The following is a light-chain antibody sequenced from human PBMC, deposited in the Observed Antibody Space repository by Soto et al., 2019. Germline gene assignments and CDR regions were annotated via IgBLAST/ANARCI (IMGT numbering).Light chain of an antibody. Sequence: DIQMTQSPSSLSASVGDRVTITCQASQNINNYLNWDQQKPGRAPKLLIYDASNLEEGVPSRFRGSGSGTDFSFTIRRLQPEDIAAYYCQQYENLPTFGQGTRLEIK. V-gene: IGKV1-33*01. CDR1: QNINNY. CDR2: DAS. CDR3: QQYENLPT. J-gene: IGKJ5*01.